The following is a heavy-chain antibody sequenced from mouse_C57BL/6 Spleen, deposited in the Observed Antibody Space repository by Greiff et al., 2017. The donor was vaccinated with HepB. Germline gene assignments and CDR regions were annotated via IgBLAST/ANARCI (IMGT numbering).Heavy chain of an antibody. D-gene: IGHD1-1*01. J-gene: IGHJ1*03. Sequence: QVQLQQPGAELVRPGTSVKLSCKASGYTFTSYWMHWVKQRPGQGLEWIGVIDPSDSYTNYNQKFKGKATLTVDTSSSTAYMQLSSLTSEDSAVYYCARYPYYYGSSYDFHWYFDVWGTGTTVTVSS. CDR2: IDPSDSYT. CDR1: GYTFTSYW. CDR3: ARYPYYYGSSYDFHWYFDV. V-gene: IGHV1-59*01.